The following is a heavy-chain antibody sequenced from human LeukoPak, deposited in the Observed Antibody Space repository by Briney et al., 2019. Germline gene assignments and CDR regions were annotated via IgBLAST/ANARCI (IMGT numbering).Heavy chain of an antibody. V-gene: IGHV4-30-4*08. J-gene: IGHJ6*03. CDR3: ARVDGDFWSHYYMDV. D-gene: IGHD3-3*01. CDR2: IYYSGST. CDR1: GGSISSGDYY. Sequence: PSQTLSLTCTVSGGSISSGDYYWRWIRQPPGKGLEWIGYIYYSGSTYYNPPLKSRVTISVDTSKNQFSLKLSSVTAADTAVYYCARVDGDFWSHYYMDVWGKGTTVTVSS.